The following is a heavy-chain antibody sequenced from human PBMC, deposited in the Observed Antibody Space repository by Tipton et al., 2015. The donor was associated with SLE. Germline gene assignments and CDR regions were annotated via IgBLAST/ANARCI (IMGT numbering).Heavy chain of an antibody. CDR3: ATALAAAGTYAFDI. CDR2: IYTSGGT. J-gene: IGHJ3*02. D-gene: IGHD6-13*01. Sequence: TLSLTCTVSGGSISSYYWSWIRQPPGKGLEWIGYIYTSGGTNYNPSLKSRVTISVDTSKNQFSLKLSSVTAADTAVYYCATALAAAGTYAFDIWGQGTMVTVSS. V-gene: IGHV4-4*08. CDR1: GGSISSYY.